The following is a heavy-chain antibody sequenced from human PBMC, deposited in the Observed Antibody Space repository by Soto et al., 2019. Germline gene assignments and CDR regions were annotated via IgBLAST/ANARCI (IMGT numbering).Heavy chain of an antibody. D-gene: IGHD4-17*01. Sequence: QVQLQESGPGLVKPSETLSLTCTVSGGSVSSGSYYWSWIRQPPAKGLEWIGYIYYSGSTNYNPSLKSRVTISVDTSKNQFSLKLSSVTAADTAVYYCANYPTTVTSDYWGQGTLVTVSS. V-gene: IGHV4-61*01. CDR1: GGSVSSGSYY. CDR3: ANYPTTVTSDY. J-gene: IGHJ4*02. CDR2: IYYSGST.